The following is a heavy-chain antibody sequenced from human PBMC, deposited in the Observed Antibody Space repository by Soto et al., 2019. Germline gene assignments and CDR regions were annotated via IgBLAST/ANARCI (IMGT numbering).Heavy chain of an antibody. V-gene: IGHV1-18*01. CDR1: GYTFTSYG. J-gene: IGHJ5*02. D-gene: IGHD2-2*01. CDR3: ARDWTPYCSSTSCYVYGWFDP. Sequence: ASVKVSCKASGYTFTSYGISWVRQAPGQGLEWMGWISAYNGNTNYAQKLQGRVTMTTDTSTSTAYIELRSLRSDDTAVYYCARDWTPYCSSTSCYVYGWFDPWGQGTLVTVSS. CDR2: ISAYNGNT.